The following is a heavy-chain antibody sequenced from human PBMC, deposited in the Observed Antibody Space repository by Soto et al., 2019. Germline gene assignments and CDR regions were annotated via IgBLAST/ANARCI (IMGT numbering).Heavy chain of an antibody. V-gene: IGHV3-21*01. D-gene: IGHD2-15*01. CDR3: ARDCSGGSCYHGMDV. J-gene: IGHJ6*02. CDR2: ISSSGYI. Sequence: LRLSCAASGFNFNSYTINWVRQAPGKRLEWLSSISSSGYIFSTDSVRGRFTISRDNAKNSVYLQINSLRAEDTAVYFCARDCSGGSCYHGMDVWGQGTTVTVSS. CDR1: GFNFNSYT.